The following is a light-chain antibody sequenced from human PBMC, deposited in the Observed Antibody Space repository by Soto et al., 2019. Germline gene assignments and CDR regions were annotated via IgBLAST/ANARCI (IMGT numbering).Light chain of an antibody. CDR1: QSVRSTY. V-gene: IGKV3D-20*02. CDR3: QQRANWS. CDR2: GAS. J-gene: IGKJ5*01. Sequence: ESVLTQSPGTLSLYTGERATLSFRASQSVRSTYLAWYQQKVGQAPRLLIYGASSRAAGIPGRFSGSGSGTDFTLTISSLEPEDFAVYYCQQRANWSFGQGTRLEIK.